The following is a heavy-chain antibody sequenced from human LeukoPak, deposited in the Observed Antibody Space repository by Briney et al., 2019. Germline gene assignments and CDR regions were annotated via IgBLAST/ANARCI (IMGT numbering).Heavy chain of an antibody. J-gene: IGHJ6*02. D-gene: IGHD6-6*01. CDR3: ARDSSSSADYYYGMDV. V-gene: IGHV1-18*01. CDR1: GYTFTSYG. CDR2: ISAYNGNT. Sequence: GASVKASCKASGYTFTSYGISWVRQAPGQGLEWMGWISAYNGNTNYAQKLQGRVTMTTDTSTSTAYMELRSLRSDDTAVYYCARDSSSSADYYYGMDVWGQGTTVTVSS.